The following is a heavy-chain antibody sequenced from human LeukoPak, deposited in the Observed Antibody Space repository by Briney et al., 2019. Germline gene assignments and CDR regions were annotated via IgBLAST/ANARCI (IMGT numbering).Heavy chain of an antibody. J-gene: IGHJ4*02. CDR2: ISPNSDNI. Sequence: GGSLRLSCAATGFSFRDRYMSWIRQAPGKGMEWVAYISPNSDNIHYADSVKGRFTISGDNAKNSLFLQVNSLRAEDTAVYYCVRETGWLFDFWGQGTLVIVSS. V-gene: IGHV3-11*04. CDR1: GFSFRDRY. D-gene: IGHD5-12*01. CDR3: VRETGWLFDF.